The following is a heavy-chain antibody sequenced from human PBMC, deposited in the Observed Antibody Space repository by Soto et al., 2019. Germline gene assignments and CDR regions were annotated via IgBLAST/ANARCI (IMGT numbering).Heavy chain of an antibody. CDR3: ARDYLVYSSSAGDYYYYGMDV. CDR2: IYYSGST. CDR1: GGSISSGDYY. J-gene: IGHJ6*02. D-gene: IGHD6-6*01. Sequence: QVQLQESGPGLVKPSQTLSLTCTVSGGSISSGDYYLSWIRQPPGKGLEWIGYIYYSGSTYYNPSLKSRVTISVDTSKNQFSLKLSSVTAAATAVYYCARDYLVYSSSAGDYYYYGMDVWGQGTTVTVSS. V-gene: IGHV4-30-4*01.